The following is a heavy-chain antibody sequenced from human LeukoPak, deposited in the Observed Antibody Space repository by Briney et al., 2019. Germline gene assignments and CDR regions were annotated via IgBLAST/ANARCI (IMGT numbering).Heavy chain of an antibody. V-gene: IGHV3-33*08. Sequence: GESLRLSCAASGFTFSSYAMSWVRQAPGKGLEWVAVIWYDGSNKYYADSVKGRFTISRDNSKNTLYLQMNSLRAEDTAVYYCARGDIAAAGPYYYYGMDVWGQGTTVTVSS. CDR1: GFTFSSYA. J-gene: IGHJ6*02. D-gene: IGHD6-13*01. CDR3: ARGDIAAAGPYYYYGMDV. CDR2: IWYDGSNK.